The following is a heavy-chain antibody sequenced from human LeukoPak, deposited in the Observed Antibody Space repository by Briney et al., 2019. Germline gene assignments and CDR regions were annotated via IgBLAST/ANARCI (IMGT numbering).Heavy chain of an antibody. CDR2: FDPEDGET. V-gene: IGHV1-24*01. CDR1: GHTLTELS. CDR3: ATRTGPITMVRGVWFDP. Sequence: ASVKVSCKVSGHTLTELSMHWVRQAPGKGLEWMGGFDPEDGETIYAQKFQGRVTMTEDTSTDTAYMELSSLRSEDTAVYYCATRTGPITMVRGVWFDPWGQGTLVTVSS. D-gene: IGHD3-10*01. J-gene: IGHJ5*02.